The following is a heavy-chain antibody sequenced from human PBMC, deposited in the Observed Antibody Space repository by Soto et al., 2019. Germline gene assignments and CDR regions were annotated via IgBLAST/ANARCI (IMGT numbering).Heavy chain of an antibody. CDR3: EVGATDETDAFDI. V-gene: IGHV1-69*06. CDR2: IIPIFGTA. Sequence: QVQLVQSGAEVKKPGSSVTVSCTASGGTFSSYAISWVRQAPGQGLEWMGGIIPIFGTANYAQKFQGRVTITADKSTSTAYMELSSLRSEDTAVYYCEVGATDETDAFDIWGQGTMVTVSS. D-gene: IGHD1-26*01. CDR1: GGTFSSYA. J-gene: IGHJ3*02.